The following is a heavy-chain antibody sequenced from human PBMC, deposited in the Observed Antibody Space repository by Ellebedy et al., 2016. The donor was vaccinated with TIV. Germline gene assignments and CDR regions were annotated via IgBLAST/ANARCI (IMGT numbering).Heavy chain of an antibody. Sequence: GESLKISXAASGFTFSSYAMHWVRQAPGKGLEYVSAISSNGGSTYYANSVKGRFTISRDNSKNTLYLQMGSLRAEDMAVYYCARAQEIAVAGVRTGAFDIWGQGTMVTVSS. J-gene: IGHJ3*02. CDR2: ISSNGGST. V-gene: IGHV3-64*01. CDR3: ARAQEIAVAGVRTGAFDI. D-gene: IGHD6-19*01. CDR1: GFTFSSYA.